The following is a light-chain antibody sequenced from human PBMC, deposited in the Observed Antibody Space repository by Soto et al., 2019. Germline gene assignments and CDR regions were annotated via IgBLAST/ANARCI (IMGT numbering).Light chain of an antibody. CDR2: GNS. CDR1: SSNIGAGYD. J-gene: IGLJ3*02. CDR3: QSYDSSLSGWV. Sequence: QAVVTQPPSVSGAPGQSVTISCTESSSNIGAGYDVHWYQQLPGTAPKLLIYGNSNRPSGVPDRFSGSKSGTSASLAITGLQAEDEADYYCQSYDSSLSGWVFGGGTKVTVL. V-gene: IGLV1-40*01.